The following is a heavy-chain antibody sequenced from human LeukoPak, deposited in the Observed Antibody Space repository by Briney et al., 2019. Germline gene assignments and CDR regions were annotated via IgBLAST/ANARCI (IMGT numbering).Heavy chain of an antibody. CDR2: TYYRSKWYN. D-gene: IGHD2-2*01. CDR3: ARDIVVVPAAPYYFDY. CDR1: GDSVSSNSAA. J-gene: IGHJ4*02. Sequence: SQTLSLTCAISGDSVSSNSAAWNWIRQSPSRGLEWLGRTYYRSKWYNDYAVSVKSRITINPDTSKNQFSLQLNSVTPEDTVVYYCARDIVVVPAAPYYFDYWGQGTLVTVSS. V-gene: IGHV6-1*01.